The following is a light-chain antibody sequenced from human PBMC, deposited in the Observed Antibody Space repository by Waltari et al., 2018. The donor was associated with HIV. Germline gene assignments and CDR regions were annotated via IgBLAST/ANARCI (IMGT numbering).Light chain of an antibody. V-gene: IGKV1-8*01. Sequence: IRLTHSPSSLSASTGDRVTTTCRASQGIGTYLAWYQQKPGRAPKLHIYGASSLQRGVPSRFSGSGSVSEFTLTINCLQSEDFVMYYCQQYYSYPLTFGPGTKVDIK. CDR3: QQYYSYPLT. CDR2: GAS. CDR1: QGIGTY. J-gene: IGKJ3*01.